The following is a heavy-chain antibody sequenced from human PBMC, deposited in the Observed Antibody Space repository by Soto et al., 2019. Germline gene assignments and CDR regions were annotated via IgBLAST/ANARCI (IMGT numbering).Heavy chain of an antibody. CDR3: AKDRGSSSGWYCDF. Sequence: PGGSLRLSCAASGFTFTSYAMSWVRQAPGKGLEWVSTISDNGGNTEYADSVKGRFTISRDNSKNTLYLQMNSLRAEDTAVYYCAKDRGSSSGWYCDFWGQGTLVTVSS. D-gene: IGHD6-19*01. CDR1: GFTFTSYA. J-gene: IGHJ4*02. V-gene: IGHV3-23*01. CDR2: ISDNGGNT.